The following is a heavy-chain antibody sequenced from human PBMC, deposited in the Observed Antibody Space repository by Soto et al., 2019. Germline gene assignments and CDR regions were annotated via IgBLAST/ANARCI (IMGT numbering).Heavy chain of an antibody. D-gene: IGHD5-12*01. Sequence: QVHLQESGPGLVKPSETLSLTCTVSAGSIHSYYWTWIRQPPGKGLEWIGYIYYSGSTNYNPSLKSRVTISVDRSKNQFSLKLASVTAADTAVYYCARDRYSGYDGHFDYWGQGTLVTVSS. V-gene: IGHV4-59*01. CDR1: AGSIHSYY. J-gene: IGHJ4*02. CDR3: ARDRYSGYDGHFDY. CDR2: IYYSGST.